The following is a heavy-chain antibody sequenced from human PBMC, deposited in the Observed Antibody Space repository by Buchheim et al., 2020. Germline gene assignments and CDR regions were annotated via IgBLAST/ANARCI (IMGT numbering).Heavy chain of an antibody. CDR1: GGSFSGYY. CDR2: INHSGST. J-gene: IGHJ4*02. Sequence: QVQLQQWGAGLLKPSETLSLTCAVYGGSFSGYYWSWIRQPPGKGLEWIGEINHSGSTHYNPSLKSRVTISVHTSKTQFSLKVSSVTAADTAVYYCARIPKGLWFGEYPKMFYFDYWGQRTL. V-gene: IGHV4-34*01. D-gene: IGHD3-10*01. CDR3: ARIPKGLWFGEYPKMFYFDY.